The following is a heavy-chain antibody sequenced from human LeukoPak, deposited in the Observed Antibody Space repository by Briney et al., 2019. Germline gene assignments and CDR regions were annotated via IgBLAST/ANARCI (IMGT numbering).Heavy chain of an antibody. CDR2: INPSGGST. V-gene: IGHV1-46*01. J-gene: IGHJ4*02. Sequence: ASVKVSCKASGYTFTSYYMHWVRQAPGQGLEWMGIINPSGGSTSYAQKFQGRVTMTRDTSTSTVYMELSSLRSEDTAVYYCARDRNEYSSGWSPFGYWGQGTLVTVSS. CDR1: GYTFTSYY. CDR3: ARDRNEYSSGWSPFGY. D-gene: IGHD6-19*01.